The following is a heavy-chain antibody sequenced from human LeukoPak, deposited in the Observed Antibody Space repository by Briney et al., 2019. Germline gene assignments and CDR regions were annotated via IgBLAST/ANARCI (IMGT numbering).Heavy chain of an antibody. Sequence: GGSLRLSCAASGFTFSRYAMSWVRQAPGKGLEWISAISDSGGSTYYADSVKGRFTISRDNSKNMLYLQMNSLRVEDTAVYYCAKGSAASRPYYFDYWGQGTLVTVSS. D-gene: IGHD6-25*01. CDR3: AKGSAASRPYYFDY. CDR2: ISDSGGST. J-gene: IGHJ4*02. CDR1: GFTFSRYA. V-gene: IGHV3-23*01.